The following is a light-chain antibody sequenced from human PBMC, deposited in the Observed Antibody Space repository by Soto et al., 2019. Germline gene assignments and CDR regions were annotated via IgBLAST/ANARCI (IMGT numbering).Light chain of an antibody. CDR1: KLGDKY. V-gene: IGLV3-1*01. J-gene: IGLJ2*01. Sequence: SYELTQPPSVSVSAGQTASITCSGDKLGDKYACWYQQKPGQSPVLVIYQDSKRPSGIPERFSGSNSGNTATLTISGTQAMDEADYYCQAWDSSTQRVLFGGGTKVTVL. CDR3: QAWDSSTQRVL. CDR2: QDS.